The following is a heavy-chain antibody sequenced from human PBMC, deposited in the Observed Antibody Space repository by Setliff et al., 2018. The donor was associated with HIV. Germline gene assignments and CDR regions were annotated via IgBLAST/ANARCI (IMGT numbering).Heavy chain of an antibody. CDR1: GYTFSSHT. V-gene: IGHV1-3*01. CDR2: INAGNGNT. D-gene: IGHD6-13*01. Sequence: GASVKVSCKASGYTFSSHTIHWVRQAPGQRLEWMGWINAGNGNTKYSPKFQGRVTITRDTSASTAYMELSSLRSEDTAVYYCARGYSIALGWFDPWGQGTLVTVSS. J-gene: IGHJ5*02. CDR3: ARGYSIALGWFDP.